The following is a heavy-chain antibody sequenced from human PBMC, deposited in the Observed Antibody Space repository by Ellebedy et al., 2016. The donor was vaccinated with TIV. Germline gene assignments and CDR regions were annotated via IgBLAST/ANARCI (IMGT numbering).Heavy chain of an antibody. J-gene: IGHJ5*02. Sequence: SETLSLTXSVSGGSISSGSSYWSWIRQHPGKGLEWIGYIYDSGSTYYNTSLKSRVTISGDTSKNQFSLRLNSVTAADTAVYYCARGSSTYSWFDPWGQGTLVTVSS. CDR3: ARGSSTYSWFDP. CDR2: IYDSGST. V-gene: IGHV4-31*03. CDR1: GGSISSGSSY.